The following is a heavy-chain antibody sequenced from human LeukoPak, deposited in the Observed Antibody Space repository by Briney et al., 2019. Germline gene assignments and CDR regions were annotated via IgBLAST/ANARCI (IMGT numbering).Heavy chain of an antibody. J-gene: IGHJ4*02. CDR3: AKDWIQFNRVFDCFDS. V-gene: IGHV3-23*01. CDR1: GFPFETNA. CDR2: IGNTET. D-gene: IGHD5-18*01. Sequence: GGSLRLSCATPGFPFETNAMSWVRQAPGKGLEWVATIGNTETFYADSVTGRFTISRDNSKNTVNLQMNRLRVEDTAIYYCAKDWIQFNRVFDCFDSWGQGTLVTVSS.